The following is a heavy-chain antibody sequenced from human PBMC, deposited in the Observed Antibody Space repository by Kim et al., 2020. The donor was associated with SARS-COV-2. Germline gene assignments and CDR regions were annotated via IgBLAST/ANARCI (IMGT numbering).Heavy chain of an antibody. D-gene: IGHD6-19*01. J-gene: IGHJ4*02. Sequence: QKFQGRVTRTEDTSTDTAYMELSNLRSEDTAVYYCATRRPGYSSGWYFDYWGQGTLVTVSS. V-gene: IGHV1-24*01. CDR3: ATRRPGYSSGWYFDY.